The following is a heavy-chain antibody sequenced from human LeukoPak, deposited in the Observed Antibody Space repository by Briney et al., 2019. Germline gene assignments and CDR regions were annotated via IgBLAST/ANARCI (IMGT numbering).Heavy chain of an antibody. CDR2: IYSGGST. V-gene: IGHV3-53*01. D-gene: IGHD1-26*01. Sequence: GGSLRLSCAASGFTVSSNYMSWVRQAPGKGLEWVSVIYSGGSTYYADSVKGRFTISRDNSKNTLYLQMNSLRAEDTAVYYCARDSGGSYYNWFDPWGQGTLVTVSS. CDR3: ARDSGGSYYNWFDP. J-gene: IGHJ5*02. CDR1: GFTVSSNY.